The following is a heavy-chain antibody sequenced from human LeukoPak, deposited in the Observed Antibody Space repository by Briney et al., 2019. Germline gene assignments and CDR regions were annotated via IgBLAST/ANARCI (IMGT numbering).Heavy chain of an antibody. D-gene: IGHD1-26*01. CDR3: ARDGVIRSGSYYVDY. V-gene: IGHV1-69*04. CDR1: GGTFSSYA. CDR2: IIPILGIA. J-gene: IGHJ4*02. Sequence: ASVKVSCKASGGTFSSYAISWVRQAPGQGLEWMGRIIPILGIANYAQKFQGRVTITADKSTSTAYMELSSLRSEDTAVYYCARDGVIRSGSYYVDYWGQGTLVTVSS.